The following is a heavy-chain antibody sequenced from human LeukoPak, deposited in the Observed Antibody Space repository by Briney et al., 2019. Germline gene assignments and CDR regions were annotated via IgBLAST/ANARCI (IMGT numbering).Heavy chain of an antibody. CDR2: IYYSGST. D-gene: IGHD4/OR15-4a*01. CDR3: ARGDYDAYFDY. V-gene: IGHV4-59*01. CDR1: GGSISSYY. J-gene: IGHJ4*02. Sequence: PSETLSLTCTVSGGSISSYYWSWIRQPPGKGLEWIGYIYYSGSTNYNPSLKSRVTVSVDTSKNQFSLKLSSVTAADTAVYYCARGDYDAYFDYWGQGTLVTVSS.